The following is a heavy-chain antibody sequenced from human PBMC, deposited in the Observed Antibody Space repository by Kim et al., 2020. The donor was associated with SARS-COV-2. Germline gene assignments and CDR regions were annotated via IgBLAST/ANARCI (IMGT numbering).Heavy chain of an antibody. D-gene: IGHD6-13*01. CDR3: AKGAQQMVYYGMDV. J-gene: IGHJ6*02. V-gene: IGHV3-23*01. Sequence: ADSVERRFAISRDNSKNTAYLQMNSLRVEDTAVYYCAKGAQQMVYYGMDVWGQGTTVTVSS.